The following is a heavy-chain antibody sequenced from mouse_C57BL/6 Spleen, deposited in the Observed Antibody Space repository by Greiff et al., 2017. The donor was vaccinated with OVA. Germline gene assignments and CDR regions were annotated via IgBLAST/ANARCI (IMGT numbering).Heavy chain of an antibody. CDR3: TASYYYGSSSSFCDY. CDR1: GFTFSNYW. Sequence: EVQLVESGGGLVQPGGSMKLSRVASGFTFSNYWMNWVRQSPEKGLEWVAQIRLKSDNYATHYAESVKGRFTISRDDSKSSVYLQMNNLRAEDTGIYYCTASYYYGSSSSFCDYWGQGTTLTVSS. CDR2: IRLKSDNYAT. J-gene: IGHJ2*01. D-gene: IGHD1-1*01. V-gene: IGHV6-3*01.